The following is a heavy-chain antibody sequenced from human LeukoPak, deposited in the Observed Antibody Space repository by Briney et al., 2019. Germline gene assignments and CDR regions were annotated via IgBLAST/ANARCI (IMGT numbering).Heavy chain of an antibody. Sequence: SETLSLTCTVSGGSISSSSYYWGWIRQPPGKGLEWIGSIYYSGSTYYNPSLKSRVTISVDTSKNQFSLKLSSVTAADTAVYYCARSPDDSSGYYADYWGQGTLVTVSS. CDR2: IYYSGST. CDR1: GGSISSSSYY. J-gene: IGHJ4*02. CDR3: ARSPDDSSGYYADY. V-gene: IGHV4-39*07. D-gene: IGHD3-22*01.